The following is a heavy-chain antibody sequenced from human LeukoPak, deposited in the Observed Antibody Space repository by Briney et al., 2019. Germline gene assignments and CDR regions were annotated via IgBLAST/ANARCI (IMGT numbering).Heavy chain of an antibody. V-gene: IGHV3-48*03. CDR1: GLTFSSYE. CDR3: ATGSGGWYRYYFDS. CDR2: ISSSSNMI. Sequence: GGSLRLSCAASGLTFSSYEMNWVRQAPGKGLEWLSYISSSSNMIFYAESVKGRFTISRDNAKNSLYLQMNSLRAEDTAIYYCATGSGGWYRYYFDSWGQGTLVTVSS. J-gene: IGHJ4*02. D-gene: IGHD6-13*01.